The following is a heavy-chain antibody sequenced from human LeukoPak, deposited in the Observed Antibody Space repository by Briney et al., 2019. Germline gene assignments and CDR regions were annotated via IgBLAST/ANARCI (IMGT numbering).Heavy chain of an antibody. Sequence: GRSLRLSCAASGFNFGGYAMHWVRQAPGKGLEWVSGINWNGGHIAYADSVKGRFTISRDNAMNSLYLHMNSLNAEDTAFYFCAKDGGAGCSDDWCPPDSWGQGTLVTVSS. J-gene: IGHJ4*02. CDR2: INWNGGHI. D-gene: IGHD3-9*01. V-gene: IGHV3-9*01. CDR1: GFNFGGYA. CDR3: AKDGGAGCSDDWCPPDS.